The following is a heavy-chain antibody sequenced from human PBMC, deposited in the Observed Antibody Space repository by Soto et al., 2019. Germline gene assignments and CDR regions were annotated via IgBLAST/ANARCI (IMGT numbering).Heavy chain of an antibody. Sequence: PSETLSLTCAVHGGSFSGYYWSWIRQPPGQGLEWIGEINHSGSTNYNPSLKSRVTILLDTSKNQFSLSLNSVTAADTAVYYCETPRYRLRYFDNWGQGTQVT. CDR2: INHSGST. V-gene: IGHV4-34*01. CDR1: GGSFSGYY. J-gene: IGHJ4*02. D-gene: IGHD3-16*02. CDR3: ETPRYRLRYFDN.